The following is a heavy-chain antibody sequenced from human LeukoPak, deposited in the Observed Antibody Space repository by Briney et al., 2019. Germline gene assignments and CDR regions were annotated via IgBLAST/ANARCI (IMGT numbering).Heavy chain of an antibody. CDR3: ARESRPSSSWYRGNFDY. Sequence: GRSLRLSCVASGFTFSNYGMHWVRQAPGKGLEWVAILWYDGNNKYYADAVRGRFTISRDNSKNTLYLQMNSLRVEDTAVYYCARESRPSSSWYRGNFDYWGQGTLVTVSS. J-gene: IGHJ4*02. D-gene: IGHD6-13*01. CDR1: GFTFSNYG. CDR2: LWYDGNNK. V-gene: IGHV3-33*01.